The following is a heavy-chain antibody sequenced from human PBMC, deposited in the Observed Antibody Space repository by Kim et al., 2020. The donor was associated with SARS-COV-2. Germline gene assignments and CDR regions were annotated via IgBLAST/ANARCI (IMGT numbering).Heavy chain of an antibody. CDR2: ISSSSRST. CDR3: ARAIGPYFVWLLGGDYYDGMDA. J-gene: IGHJ6*02. V-gene: IGHV3-11*06. CDR1: GFTFSDYY. D-gene: IGHD3-9*01. Sequence: GGSLRLSCTASGFTFSDYYMSWIRQAPGKGLEWVSYISSSSRSTNYADSVKGRFTISRDNAKNSLYLQMNSLRAEDTAVYYCARAIGPYFVWLLGGDYYDGMDAWGQGTTVTVSS.